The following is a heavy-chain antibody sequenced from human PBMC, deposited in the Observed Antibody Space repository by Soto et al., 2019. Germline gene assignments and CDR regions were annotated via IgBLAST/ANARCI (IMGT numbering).Heavy chain of an antibody. CDR3: ARQPTSVVTQAYFDS. V-gene: IGHV4-4*01. CDR1: GGSISWSNW. CDR2: LYDSGST. J-gene: IGHJ4*02. D-gene: IGHD2-21*02. Sequence: EPLSLTCGVSGGSISWSNWWSWVRQPPGMGLQWLGSLYDSGSTYNHPSLNTRVSMSAHPSKNQFSLKLSSVTAADTPLYFCARQPTSVVTQAYFDSWGQGSLVTLS.